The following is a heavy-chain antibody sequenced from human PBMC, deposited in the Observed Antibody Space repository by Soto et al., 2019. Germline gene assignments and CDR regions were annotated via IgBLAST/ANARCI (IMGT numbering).Heavy chain of an antibody. D-gene: IGHD6-19*01. CDR2: FYYSGST. Sequence: PSETLSLTCTVSGGSISTGGYYWNWIRQHPGKGLEWIGYFYYSGSTYYNPSLKSRVTISVDTSKNQFSLKLSSVTAADTAVYFCTRGPAFCGWCMDVWGQGTTVTVSS. CDR1: GGSISTGGYY. CDR3: TRGPAFCGWCMDV. J-gene: IGHJ6*02. V-gene: IGHV4-31*03.